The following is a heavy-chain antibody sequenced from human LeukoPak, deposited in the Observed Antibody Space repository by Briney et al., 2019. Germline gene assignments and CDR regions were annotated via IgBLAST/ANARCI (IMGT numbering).Heavy chain of an antibody. V-gene: IGHV3-21*01. Sequence: GGSLRLSCAASGFTFSSYSMNWVRQAPGKGLEWVSSISSSSSYIYYADSVEGRFTISRDNAKNSLYLQMNSLRAEDTAVYYCASPGDAFDIWGQGTMVTVSS. CDR1: GFTFSSYS. J-gene: IGHJ3*02. CDR3: ASPGDAFDI. CDR2: ISSSSSYI.